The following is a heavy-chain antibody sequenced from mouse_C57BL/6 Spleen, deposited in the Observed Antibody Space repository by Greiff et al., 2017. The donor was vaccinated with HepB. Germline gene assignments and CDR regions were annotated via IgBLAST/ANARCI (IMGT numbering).Heavy chain of an antibody. D-gene: IGHD1-1*01. J-gene: IGHJ3*01. Sequence: QVQLQQSGPELVKPGASVKISCKASGYAFSSSWMNWVKQRPGKGLEWIGRIYPGDGDTNYNGKFKGKATLTADKSSSTAYMQLSSLTSEDSAVYFCASSSYVPFAYWGQGTLVTVSA. CDR2: IYPGDGDT. CDR3: ASSSYVPFAY. CDR1: GYAFSSSW. V-gene: IGHV1-82*01.